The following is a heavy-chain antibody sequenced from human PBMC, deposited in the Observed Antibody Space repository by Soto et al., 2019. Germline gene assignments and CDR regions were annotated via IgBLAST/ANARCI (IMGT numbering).Heavy chain of an antibody. V-gene: IGHV3-21*01. CDR2: ISSSSSYI. CDR3: ARDLVGDYFWGSYRFDY. J-gene: IGHJ4*02. D-gene: IGHD3-16*02. CDR1: GFTFSSYS. Sequence: EVQLVESGGGLVKPGGSLRLSCAASGFTFSSYSMNWVRQAPGNGLEWVSSISSSSSYIYYADSVKGRFTISRDNAKNSLYLQMNSLRAEDTAVYYCARDLVGDYFWGSYRFDYWGQGTLVTVSS.